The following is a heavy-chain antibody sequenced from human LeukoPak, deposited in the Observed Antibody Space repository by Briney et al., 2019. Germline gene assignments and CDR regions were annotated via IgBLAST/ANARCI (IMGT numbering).Heavy chain of an antibody. Sequence: GGALRLSCAGSGFTFRDSAMTWVRQAPGKGLEWVSLISFSGANTYYADSVKGRFTVSRDNSKDTLYLQMNSLRAEDTAIYYCARDIQLSTWGLGTMVTVSS. J-gene: IGHJ3*01. CDR3: ARDIQLST. CDR1: GFTFRDSA. V-gene: IGHV3-23*01. CDR2: ISFSGANT. D-gene: IGHD5-24*01.